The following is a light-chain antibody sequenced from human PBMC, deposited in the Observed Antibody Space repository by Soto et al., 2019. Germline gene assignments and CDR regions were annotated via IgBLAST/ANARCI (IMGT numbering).Light chain of an antibody. Sequence: QSVLTQPRSVSGSPGQSVTISCTGTSSDVGRFEYVSWYQRHPGEAPKVVVYDITKRPSGVPDRFSGSRSGNTASLTISGLQAEDEADYYCCSYAGIYSYVFGTGTKVTVL. CDR1: SSDVGRFEY. CDR2: DIT. CDR3: CSYAGIYSYV. J-gene: IGLJ1*01. V-gene: IGLV2-11*01.